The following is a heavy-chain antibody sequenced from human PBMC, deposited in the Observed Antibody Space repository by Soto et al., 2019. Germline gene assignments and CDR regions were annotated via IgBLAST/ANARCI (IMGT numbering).Heavy chain of an antibody. CDR2: IWYDGSNK. CDR1: GFTFSSHG. J-gene: IGHJ4*02. D-gene: IGHD3-16*01. Sequence: QVQLVESGGGVVQPGRSLRVSCAASGFTFSSHGMYWVRQAPGKGLEWVAVIWYDGSNKYYGESVKGRFIISRDNSKNTVDLQMNSLRAEDTAIYYCARWGPDKVLDYWGQGTLVTVSS. V-gene: IGHV3-33*01. CDR3: ARWGPDKVLDY.